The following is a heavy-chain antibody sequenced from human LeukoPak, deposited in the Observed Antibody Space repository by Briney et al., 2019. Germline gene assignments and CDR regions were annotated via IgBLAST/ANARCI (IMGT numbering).Heavy chain of an antibody. Sequence: SVTVSLTSSGYTFTIYYMHWVRQAPGQGLEWVGVINPSGGRTSSAQKFQGRVTMTRDTSTSTVYMELSSLRSEDTAVYYCARGEASNDCWSGPYNWFDPWGQGTLVTVSS. D-gene: IGHD3-3*01. CDR1: GYTFTIYY. CDR3: ARGEASNDCWSGPYNWFDP. V-gene: IGHV1-46*01. CDR2: INPSGGRT. J-gene: IGHJ5*02.